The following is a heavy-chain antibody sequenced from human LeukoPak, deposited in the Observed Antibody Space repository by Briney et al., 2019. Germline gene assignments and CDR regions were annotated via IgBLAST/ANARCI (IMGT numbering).Heavy chain of an antibody. J-gene: IGHJ4*02. CDR3: AKGAPNYYDSSGYHYPTDY. Sequence: GGSLRLSRAASGFTFSSYGMHWVRQAPGKGLEWVAVIWYDGSNKYYADSVKGRFTISRDNSKNTLYLQMNSLRAEDTAVYYCAKGAPNYYDSSGYHYPTDYWGQGTLVTVSS. D-gene: IGHD3-22*01. V-gene: IGHV3-33*06. CDR1: GFTFSSYG. CDR2: IWYDGSNK.